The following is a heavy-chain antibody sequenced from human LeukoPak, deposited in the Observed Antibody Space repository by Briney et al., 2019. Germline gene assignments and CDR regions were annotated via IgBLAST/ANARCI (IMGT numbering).Heavy chain of an antibody. J-gene: IGHJ4*02. CDR3: VKGYCSSTSCRLDY. V-gene: IGHV3-64D*06. CDR1: GFTFSSFA. CDR2: VSGNGVST. Sequence: GGSLRLSCSASGFTFSSFALHWVRQAPGKGLEYVSAVSGNGVSTYHADSVKGRFTISRDNSKNTVYLQMTSLRAEDTAVYYCVKGYCSSTSCRLDYWGQGTLVTVSS. D-gene: IGHD2-2*01.